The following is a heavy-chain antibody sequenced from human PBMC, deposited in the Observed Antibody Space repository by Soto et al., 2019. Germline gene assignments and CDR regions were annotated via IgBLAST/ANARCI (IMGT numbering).Heavy chain of an antibody. CDR2: MSYDGSSK. Sequence: QVQLVESGGGVVQPGRSLRLSCAASGFTLSSYSMHWVRQAPGKGLDWVAAMSYDGSSKYFADSVKGRFTISRDNSKNTLSLQMNSLVAEDSAVYYCATGLSVSKHDDFDYWGQGNLVTVSS. V-gene: IGHV3-30-3*01. CDR3: ATGLSVSKHDDFDY. CDR1: GFTLSSYS. J-gene: IGHJ4*02. D-gene: IGHD3-16*01.